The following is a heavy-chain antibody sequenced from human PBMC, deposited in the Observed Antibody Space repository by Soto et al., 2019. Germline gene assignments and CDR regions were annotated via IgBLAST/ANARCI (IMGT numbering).Heavy chain of an antibody. D-gene: IGHD3-3*02. CDR1: SDSINSSHW. CDR2: ISHSGST. CDR3: AARHFWSRPWTDRRLAY. V-gene: IGHV4-4*02. Sequence: KTSETLSLTCAVSSDSINSSHWGHWVRQPPEKGLEWIGQISHSGSTTYNPSLTSRVTISVDKSKTHFSLKLTSVTAADTAVYYCAARHFWSRPWTDRRLAYWAQGTRVPSPQ. J-gene: IGHJ4*02.